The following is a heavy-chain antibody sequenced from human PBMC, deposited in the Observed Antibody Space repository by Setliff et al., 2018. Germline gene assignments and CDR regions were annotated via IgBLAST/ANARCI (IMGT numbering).Heavy chain of an antibody. J-gene: IGHJ4*02. Sequence: SETLSLTCTVSGVSIRSYYWSWIRQPPGKGLGWIGYIFYSGSSNYNPSLQSRVSISVDTSKNQLSLNLTSVTAADTALYFCARDNPILGATDYWGQGALVTVSS. V-gene: IGHV4-59*08. D-gene: IGHD1-26*01. CDR2: IFYSGSS. CDR3: ARDNPILGATDY. CDR1: GVSIRSYY.